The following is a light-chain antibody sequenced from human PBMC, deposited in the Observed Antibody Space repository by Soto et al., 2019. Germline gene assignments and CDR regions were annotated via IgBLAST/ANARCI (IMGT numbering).Light chain of an antibody. J-gene: IGLJ1*01. V-gene: IGLV1-40*01. CDR1: SSNIGAGYD. CDR2: HNN. CDR3: QSYDSTDV. Sequence: QSVLTQPPSVSGAPGQRVTISCTGSSSNIGAGYDVHWYQQLPGTAPKLLIYHNNNRPSGVPDRFSGSQSGTSASLAITGLQAEDEADYYCQSYDSTDVFGTGTKLTVL.